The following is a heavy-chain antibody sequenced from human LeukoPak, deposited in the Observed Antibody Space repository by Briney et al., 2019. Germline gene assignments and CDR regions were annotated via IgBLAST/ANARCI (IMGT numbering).Heavy chain of an antibody. J-gene: IGHJ3*02. CDR2: ISAYNGNT. V-gene: IGHV1-18*01. Sequence: ASVKVSCKASGYTFTSYGISWVRQAPGQGLEWMGWISAYNGNTNYAQKLQGRVTMTTDTSTSTAYMELSSLRAEDTAVYYCAKDRWFGDDAFDIWGQGTMVTVSS. CDR1: GYTFTSYG. D-gene: IGHD3-10*01. CDR3: AKDRWFGDDAFDI.